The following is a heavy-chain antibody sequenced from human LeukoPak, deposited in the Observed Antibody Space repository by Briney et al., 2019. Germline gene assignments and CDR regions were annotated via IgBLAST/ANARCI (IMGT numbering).Heavy chain of an antibody. J-gene: IGHJ4*02. Sequence: SETLSLTCAVYGGSFSGYYWSWIRQPPGKGLEWIGEINHNGSTNYNPSLKSRVTISVDTSKNQFSLKLSSVTAADTAVYYCAGIRTAGGPGRGYIFDYWGQGTLVTVSS. D-gene: IGHD1-1*01. CDR2: INHNGST. CDR3: AGIRTAGGPGRGYIFDY. CDR1: GGSFSGYY. V-gene: IGHV4-34*01.